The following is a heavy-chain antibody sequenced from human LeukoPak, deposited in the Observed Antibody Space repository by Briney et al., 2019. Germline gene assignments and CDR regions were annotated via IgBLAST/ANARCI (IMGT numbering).Heavy chain of an antibody. V-gene: IGHV1-2*02. Sequence: ASVTVSCKASGYTFTGYYMHWVRQAPGQGLEWMGWINPNSGGTNYAQKFQGRVTMTRDTSISTAYMELSRLRSDDTAVYYCARAGFTGSSSWYDYWGQGTLVTVSS. D-gene: IGHD6-13*01. J-gene: IGHJ4*02. CDR1: GYTFTGYY. CDR2: INPNSGGT. CDR3: ARAGFTGSSSWYDY.